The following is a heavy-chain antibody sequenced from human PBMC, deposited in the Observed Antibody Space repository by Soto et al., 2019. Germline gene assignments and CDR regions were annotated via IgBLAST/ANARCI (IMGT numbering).Heavy chain of an antibody. J-gene: IGHJ6*02. CDR2: INPNSGGT. D-gene: IGHD6-13*01. V-gene: IGHV1-2*02. Sequence: ASVKVSCKASGYTFTGYYMHWVRQAPGQGLEWMGWINPNSGGTNYAQKFQGRVTMTRDTSISTAYMELSRLRSDDTAVYYCARERAAGYYYYRMDVWGQGTTVTVSS. CDR3: ARERAAGYYYYRMDV. CDR1: GYTFTGYY.